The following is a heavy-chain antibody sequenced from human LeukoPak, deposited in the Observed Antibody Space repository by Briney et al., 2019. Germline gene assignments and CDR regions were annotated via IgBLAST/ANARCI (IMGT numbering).Heavy chain of an antibody. J-gene: IGHJ4*02. CDR3: ARGISSGWLDY. CDR1: GFTFSSYA. Sequence: GGSLRLSCAASGFTFSSYAMSWVRQAPGKGLEWVSAISGSGGSTYYADSVKGRFTISRDNSKYTLYLQMNSLRAEDTAVYFCARGISSGWLDYWGQGTLVTVSS. D-gene: IGHD6-19*01. V-gene: IGHV3-23*01. CDR2: ISGSGGST.